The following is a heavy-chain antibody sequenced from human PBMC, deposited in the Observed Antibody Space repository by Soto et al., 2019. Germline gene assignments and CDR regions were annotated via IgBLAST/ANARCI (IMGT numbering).Heavy chain of an antibody. CDR1: GFAFSSHG. Sequence: QVQLVESGRGVVQPGRSLRLSCAASGFAFSSHGMHWVRQAPGKGLEWVAVIVREGSEKYYADSVKGRFTIARDNSKNTLYLEMNSLRAEDTAVYYCARDDDYDDNGLDSWGQGTLVTVSS. D-gene: IGHD4-17*01. V-gene: IGHV3-33*01. J-gene: IGHJ5*01. CDR3: ARDDDYDDNGLDS. CDR2: IVREGSEK.